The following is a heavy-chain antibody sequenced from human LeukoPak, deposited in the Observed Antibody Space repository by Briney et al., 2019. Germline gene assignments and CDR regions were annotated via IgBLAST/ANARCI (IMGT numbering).Heavy chain of an antibody. J-gene: IGHJ4*02. CDR3: ANPYDTSGYYYGRFDY. D-gene: IGHD3-22*01. V-gene: IGHV3-23*01. CDR1: GFTFSSSA. Sequence: GGSLRLSCAASGFTFSSSAMSWVRQAPGKGLEWVSAISGSDGSTYYADSVKGRFTISRDNSKNTLYLQMNSLRAEDTAVNYCANPYDTSGYYYGRFDYWGQGTLVTVSS. CDR2: ISGSDGST.